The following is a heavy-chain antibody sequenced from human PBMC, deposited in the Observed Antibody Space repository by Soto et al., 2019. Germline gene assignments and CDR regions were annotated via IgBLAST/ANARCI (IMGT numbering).Heavy chain of an antibody. CDR2: IDWDDDK. CDR1: GFSLSTSGMC. D-gene: IGHD2-8*01. V-gene: IGHV2-70*01. CDR3: ARYCTNGVCYGAFDI. J-gene: IGHJ3*02. Sequence: VSGPTLVNPTQTLTLTCTFSGFSLSTSGMCVSLIRQPPGKALEWLALIDWDDDKYYSTSLKTRLTISKDTSKNQVVLTMTNMGPVDTATYYCARYCTNGVCYGAFDIWGQGTMVTV.